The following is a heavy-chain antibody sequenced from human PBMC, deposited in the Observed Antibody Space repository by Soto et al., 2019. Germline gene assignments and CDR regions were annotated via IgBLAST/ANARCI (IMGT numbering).Heavy chain of an antibody. CDR3: ARTPRAQMIVLEAATRFDY. J-gene: IGHJ4*02. Sequence: QVQLVQSGAEVKRPGASMKVSCKASGYTFTNYGFNWVRQAPGQGLEWMGWISPNNGDTIYAQTFQGRVTLTTDTSTCTAYMELRSLTSDDTAVYYCARTPRAQMIVLEAATRFDYWGQGTLVTVSS. CDR1: GYTFTNYG. CDR2: ISPNNGDT. D-gene: IGHD2-15*01. V-gene: IGHV1-18*04.